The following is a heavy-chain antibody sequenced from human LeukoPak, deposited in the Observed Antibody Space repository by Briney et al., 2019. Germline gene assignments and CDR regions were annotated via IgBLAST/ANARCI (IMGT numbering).Heavy chain of an antibody. CDR1: GFTFSGSA. D-gene: IGHD5-24*01. CDR2: IRSKANSYAT. Sequence: GGSLRLSCVASGFTFSGSAMHWVRQASGKGLEWVGRIRSKANSYATAYAASVKGRFTISRDDSKNTAYLQMNSLKTEDTAVYYCTRHGRDGYNSAEFDYWGQGTLVTVSS. CDR3: TRHGRDGYNSAEFDY. V-gene: IGHV3-73*01. J-gene: IGHJ4*02.